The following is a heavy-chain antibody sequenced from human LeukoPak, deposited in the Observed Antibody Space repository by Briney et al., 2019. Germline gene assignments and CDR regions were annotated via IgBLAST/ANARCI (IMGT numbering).Heavy chain of an antibody. CDR1: GFTVSSNY. CDR2: IYSGGST. D-gene: IGHD3-22*01. J-gene: IGHJ4*02. V-gene: IGHV3-66*02. Sequence: GGSLRLSCAASGFTVSSNYMSWVRQAPGKGLEWVSVIYSGGSTYYADSVKGRFTISRDNSKNTLYLQMNSLRAEDTAVYYCAGGEDYYDSSGIPDYWGQGTLVTVSS. CDR3: AGGEDYYDSSGIPDY.